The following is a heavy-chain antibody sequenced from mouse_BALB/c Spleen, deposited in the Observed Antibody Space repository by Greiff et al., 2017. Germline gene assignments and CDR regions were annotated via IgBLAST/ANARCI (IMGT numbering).Heavy chain of an antibody. Sequence: EVQLVESGGGLVQPGGSRKLSCAASGFTFSSFGMHWVRQAPEKGLEWVAYISSGSSTIYYADTVKGRFTISRDNPKNTLFLQMTSLRSEDTAMYYCARDYGSSGAMDYWGQGTSVTVSS. CDR3: ARDYGSSGAMDY. CDR1: GFTFSSFG. V-gene: IGHV5-17*02. CDR2: ISSGSSTI. D-gene: IGHD1-1*01. J-gene: IGHJ4*01.